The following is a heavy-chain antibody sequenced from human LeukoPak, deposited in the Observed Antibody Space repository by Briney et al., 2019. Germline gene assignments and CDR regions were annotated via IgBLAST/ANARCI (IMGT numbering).Heavy chain of an antibody. CDR1: GFTFSSYG. V-gene: IGHV3-30*02. D-gene: IGHD2-2*01. CDR2: IRSDGSIK. Sequence: GGSLRLTCAASGFTFSSYGMNWVSQAPGKGLEWVAFIRSDGSIKYYTDSVKGRFTISRDSSKNTLFLQMNSLRAEDTAVYYCAKDQPAAYFDYWGQGTLVTVSS. CDR3: AKDQPAAYFDY. J-gene: IGHJ4*02.